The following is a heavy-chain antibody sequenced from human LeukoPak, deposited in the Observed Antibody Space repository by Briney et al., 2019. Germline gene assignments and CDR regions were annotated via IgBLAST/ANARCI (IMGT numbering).Heavy chain of an antibody. CDR1: GFTFSDYY. J-gene: IGHJ4*02. CDR3: ARVAPGDYFDY. V-gene: IGHV3-11*03. Sequence: GGSLRLSCAASGFTFSDYYMSWIRQAPGKGLEWVSYISSSSSYTNYADSVKGRFTISRDNAKNSLYLQMNSLRAEDTAVYYCARVAPGDYFDYWGQGTLVTVSS. CDR2: ISSSSSYT.